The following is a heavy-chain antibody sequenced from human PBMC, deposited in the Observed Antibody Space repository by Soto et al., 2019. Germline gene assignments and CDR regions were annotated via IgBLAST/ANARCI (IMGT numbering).Heavy chain of an antibody. D-gene: IGHD2-15*01. CDR1: GGSFSGYY. CDR2: INHSGST. J-gene: IGHJ6*02. V-gene: IGHV4-34*01. Sequence: SETLSLTCAVYGGSFSGYYWSWIRQPPGKGLEWIGEINHSGSTNYNPSLKSRVTISVDTSKNQFSLKLSSVTAADTAVYYCGRGVKCSGGSCYSVVDYGMDVWGQGTTVTVSS. CDR3: GRGVKCSGGSCYSVVDYGMDV.